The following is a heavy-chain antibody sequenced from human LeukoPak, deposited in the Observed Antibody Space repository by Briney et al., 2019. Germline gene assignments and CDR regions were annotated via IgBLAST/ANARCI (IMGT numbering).Heavy chain of an antibody. CDR1: GFTFSSYA. CDR2: ISGSGGST. CDR3: AKASGVVVVPAAIDY. Sequence: QSGGSLGLSCAASGFTFSSYAMSWVRQAPGKGLEWVSGISGSGGSTYYADSVKGRFTISRDNSKNTMYLQMNSLRAEDTAIYYCAKASGVVVVPAAIDYWGQGTLVTVSS. J-gene: IGHJ4*02. D-gene: IGHD2-2*01. V-gene: IGHV3-23*01.